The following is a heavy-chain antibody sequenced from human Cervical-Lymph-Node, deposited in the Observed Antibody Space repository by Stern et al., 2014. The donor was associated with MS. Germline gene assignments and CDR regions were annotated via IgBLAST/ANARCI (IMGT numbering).Heavy chain of an antibody. D-gene: IGHD5-18*01. J-gene: IGHJ4*02. CDR1: GGSISSSSYY. CDR3: ARQGYSYGSYFDY. Sequence: VQLVESGPGLVKPSETLSLTCTVSGGSISSSSYYWGWIRQPPGKGLEWIGSIYYSGSPYYNPSLKSRVTISVDQSKNQFALQLSSVTAADTAVYYCARQGYSYGSYFDYWGQGTLVTVSS. V-gene: IGHV4-39*01. CDR2: IYYSGSP.